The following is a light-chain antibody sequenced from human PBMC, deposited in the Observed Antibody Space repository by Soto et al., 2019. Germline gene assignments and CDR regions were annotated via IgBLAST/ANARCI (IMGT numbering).Light chain of an antibody. CDR2: GAS. CDR3: QQYGSSPLT. V-gene: IGKV3-20*01. Sequence: EIVLTQSPGTLSLSPGERATLSCRASQSVSSSNLAWYQQKPGQPPRLLIYGASSRATGVPDRFSGSGSGTDFTLTINRLEPEDFAVYFCQQYGSSPLTFGGGTKVEIK. CDR1: QSVSSSN. J-gene: IGKJ4*01.